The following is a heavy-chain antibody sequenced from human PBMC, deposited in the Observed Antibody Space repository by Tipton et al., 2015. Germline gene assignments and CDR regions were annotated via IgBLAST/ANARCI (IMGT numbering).Heavy chain of an antibody. CDR1: GGSISSGKNY. Sequence: LRLSCAVSGGSISSGKNYWSWIRQHPGKGLEWIGYIYYSGNTYYNPSLKSRVTISVDTSKSQFSLKLTSVTAADTAVYYCARVKVATMLYYFDYWGQGTLVTVSS. V-gene: IGHV4-31*02. D-gene: IGHD5-12*01. CDR2: IYYSGNT. J-gene: IGHJ4*02. CDR3: ARVKVATMLYYFDY.